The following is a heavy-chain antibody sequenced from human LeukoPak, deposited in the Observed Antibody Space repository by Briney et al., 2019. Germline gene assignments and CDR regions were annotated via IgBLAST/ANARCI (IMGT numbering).Heavy chain of an antibody. CDR1: GGSISGSTYY. V-gene: IGHV4-39*01. CDR3: ARSGFLEWLLSQRGEFFQH. CDR2: IYYSGST. D-gene: IGHD3-3*01. Sequence: SETLSLTCTVSGGSISGSTYYWGWIRQPPGKGLEWIGSIYYSGSTYYTPSLKSRVTISVDTSKNQFSLKLSSVTAADTAVYYCARSGFLEWLLSQRGEFFQHWGQGTLVTVSS. J-gene: IGHJ1*01.